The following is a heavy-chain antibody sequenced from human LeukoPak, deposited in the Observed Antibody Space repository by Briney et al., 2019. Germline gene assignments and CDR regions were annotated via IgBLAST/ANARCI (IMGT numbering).Heavy chain of an antibody. V-gene: IGHV4-4*07. CDR3: AKIEYLNSGWYDGY. CDR1: GGSISSYY. D-gene: IGHD3-16*01. CDR2: IYTSGST. Sequence: SETLSLTCTVSGGSISSYYWSWIRQPAGKGLEWIGRIYTSGSTNYNPSLKSRVTISVDKSKNQFSLKLSSVTAADTAVYYCAKIEYLNSGWYDGYWGQGTLVTVSS. J-gene: IGHJ4*02.